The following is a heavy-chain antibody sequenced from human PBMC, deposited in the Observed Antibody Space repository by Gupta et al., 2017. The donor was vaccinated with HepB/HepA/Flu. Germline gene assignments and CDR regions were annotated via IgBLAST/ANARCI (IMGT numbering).Heavy chain of an antibody. J-gene: IGHJ6*03. CDR1: GGSITSYY. Sequence: QLQLQESGPGLVKPSETLSLTCTVSGGSITSYYWSWIRQPAGKGLDWIGRIYTSGSTNYNPSLKSRVTMSVDTSKNQFSLKLSSVTAADTAVYYCARDGSSSLHYMDVWGKVTTVTVSS. CDR3: ARDGSSSLHYMDV. D-gene: IGHD6-13*01. CDR2: IYTSGST. V-gene: IGHV4-4*07.